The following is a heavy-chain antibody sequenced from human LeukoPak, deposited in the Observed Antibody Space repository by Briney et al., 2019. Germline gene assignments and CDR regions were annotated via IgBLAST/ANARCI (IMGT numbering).Heavy chain of an antibody. J-gene: IGHJ4*02. Sequence: SETLSLTCTVSGGSISSYYWSWIRQPAGKGLEWIGRIYTSGSTNYNPSLKSRVTMSVDTSKNQFSLKLSSVTAADTAVYYCARGRYCRSASCQTLDYWGQGTLVTVSS. CDR1: GGSISSYY. V-gene: IGHV4-4*07. CDR2: IYTSGST. CDR3: ARGRYCRSASCQTLDY. D-gene: IGHD2-2*01.